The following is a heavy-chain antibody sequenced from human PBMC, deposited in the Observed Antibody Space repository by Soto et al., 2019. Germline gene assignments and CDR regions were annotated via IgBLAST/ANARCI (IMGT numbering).Heavy chain of an antibody. D-gene: IGHD2-15*01. Sequence: EVQLLEAGGDLIQPGGSLRLSCAASGFTFSSYTMTWVRQAPGKGLEWVSAINGGGGSTYYADSVKGRFTISRDNSKDTLYLQMNSRRAEDTAVYYCAKDKVCSGGSCYYDYWGQRTLVTVSS. CDR2: INGGGGST. V-gene: IGHV3-23*01. J-gene: IGHJ4*02. CDR3: AKDKVCSGGSCYYDY. CDR1: GFTFSSYT.